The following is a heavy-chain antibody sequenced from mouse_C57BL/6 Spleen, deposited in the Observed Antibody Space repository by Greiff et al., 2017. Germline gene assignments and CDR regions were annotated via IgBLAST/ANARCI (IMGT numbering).Heavy chain of an antibody. Sequence: QVQLQQSGAELVKPGASVKMSCKASGYTFTSYWITWVKQSPGKGLEWIGDFYPGNGSTNYNEKFKSKATLTVDKSSSTAYMQLSRLTSDDSAVYYCARDVSYIDYAWIDYWGQGTLVTVSA. CDR3: ARDVSYIDYAWIDY. D-gene: IGHD2-4*01. V-gene: IGHV1-55*01. CDR2: FYPGNGST. J-gene: IGHJ3*01. CDR1: GYTFTSYW.